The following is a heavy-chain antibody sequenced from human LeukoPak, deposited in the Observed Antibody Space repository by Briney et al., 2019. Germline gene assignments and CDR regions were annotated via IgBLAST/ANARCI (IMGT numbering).Heavy chain of an antibody. CDR2: IIPIFGTA. J-gene: IGHJ6*03. CDR3: ARTTDYYYYYMDV. V-gene: IGHV1-69*06. D-gene: IGHD2/OR15-2a*01. CDR1: GYSFTSYG. Sequence: ASVKVSCKASGYSFTSYGLNWVRQAPGQGLEWMGGIIPIFGTANYAQKFQGRVTITADKSTSTAYMELSSLRSEDTAVYYCARTTDYYYYYMDVWGKGTTVTVSS.